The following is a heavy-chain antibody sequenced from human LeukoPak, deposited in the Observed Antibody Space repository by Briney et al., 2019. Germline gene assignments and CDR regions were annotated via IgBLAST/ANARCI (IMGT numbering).Heavy chain of an antibody. J-gene: IGHJ4*02. CDR3: AKTRPLDSSSWSHGDY. CDR2: IRSGGST. CDR1: GFTVSSSY. D-gene: IGHD6-13*01. Sequence: GGSLRLSCAASGFTVSSSYMTWVRQAPGKGLEWVSVIRSGGSTVYADSVKGRFTISRDNSKNTLYLQMNSLRAEDTAVYYCAKTRPLDSSSWSHGDYWGQGTLVTVSS. V-gene: IGHV3-53*01.